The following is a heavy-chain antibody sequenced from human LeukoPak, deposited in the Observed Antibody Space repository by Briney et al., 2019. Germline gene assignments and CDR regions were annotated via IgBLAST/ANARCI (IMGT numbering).Heavy chain of an antibody. CDR1: GFTFSSHN. CDR2: ISTSSNSI. J-gene: IGHJ4*02. D-gene: IGHD1-1*01. V-gene: IGHV3-48*01. CDR3: AKEPRAGSSWTFDH. Sequence: GGSLRLSCAASGFTFSSHNMNWVRQAPGKGLEWVSHISTSSNSIYYADSVKGRFTISRDNAKNSLYLYMNSLRADDTAVYYCAKEPRAGSSWTFDHWGQGALVTVSS.